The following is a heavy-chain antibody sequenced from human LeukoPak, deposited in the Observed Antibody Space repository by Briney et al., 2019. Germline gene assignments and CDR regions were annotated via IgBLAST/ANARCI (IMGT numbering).Heavy chain of an antibody. J-gene: IGHJ4*02. D-gene: IGHD2-15*01. CDR3: AGFCSGGSCYSAEAFDY. CDR1: GGSLSSSSYY. Sequence: SETLSLTCTVSGGSLSSSSYYWGWIRQPPGKGLEWIGSIYYSGSTYYNPSLKSRVTISVDTSKNQFSLKLSSVTAPDTAVYYCAGFCSGGSCYSAEAFDYWGQGTLVTVSS. V-gene: IGHV4-39*07. CDR2: IYYSGST.